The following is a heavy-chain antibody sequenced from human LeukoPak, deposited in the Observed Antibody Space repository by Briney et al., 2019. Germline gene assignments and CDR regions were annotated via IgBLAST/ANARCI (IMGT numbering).Heavy chain of an antibody. V-gene: IGHV1-69*01. D-gene: IGHD3-10*01. CDR3: ARLLKKGHYGSADY. J-gene: IGHJ4*02. CDR1: GGTFSSYA. CDR2: IIPIFGTA. Sequence: GASVKVSCKASGGTFSSYAISWVRQAPGQGLEWMGGIIPIFGTANYAQKFQGRVTITADESTSTACMELSSLRSEDTAVYYCARLLKKGHYGSADYWGQGTLVTVSS.